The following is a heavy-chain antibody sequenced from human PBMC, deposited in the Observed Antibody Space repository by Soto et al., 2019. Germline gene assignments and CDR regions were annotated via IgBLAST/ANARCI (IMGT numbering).Heavy chain of an antibody. CDR2: ITSSSSYI. D-gene: IGHD3-3*01. J-gene: IGHJ5*02. CDR3: ARESALGFDP. V-gene: IGHV3-21*01. CDR1: GFTFSSYT. Sequence: GSLRLSCAASGFTFSSYTMNWVRQAPGKGLEWVSSITSSSSYIYYADSVKGRFTISRDNAKNSLYLQMNSLSDEDTAVYYCARESALGFDPWGQGTLVTVSS.